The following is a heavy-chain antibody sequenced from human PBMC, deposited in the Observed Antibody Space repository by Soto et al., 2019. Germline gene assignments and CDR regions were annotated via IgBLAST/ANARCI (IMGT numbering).Heavy chain of an antibody. J-gene: IGHJ5*02. V-gene: IGHV4-59*01. CDR1: GGSISSYY. CDR3: ARTTAMPNNWFDP. D-gene: IGHD5-18*01. Sequence: ETLSLTCTVSGGSISSYYWSWIRQPPGKGLEWIGYIYYSGSTNYNPSLKSRVTISVDTSKNQFSLKLSSVTAADTAVYYCARTTAMPNNWFDPWGQGTLVTVSS. CDR2: IYYSGST.